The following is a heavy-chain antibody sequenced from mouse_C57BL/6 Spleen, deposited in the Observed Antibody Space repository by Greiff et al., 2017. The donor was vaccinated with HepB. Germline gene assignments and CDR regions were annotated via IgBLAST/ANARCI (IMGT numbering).Heavy chain of an antibody. CDR1: GYSITSGYY. CDR2: ISYDGSN. CDR3: ATRVYYGSSYEAMDY. Sequence: EVQLVESGPGLVKPSQSLSLTCSVTGYSITSGYYWNWIRQFPGNKLEWMGYISYDGSNNYNPSLKNRISITRDTSKNQFFLKLNSVTTEDTATYYCATRVYYGSSYEAMDYWGQGTSVTVSS. J-gene: IGHJ4*01. D-gene: IGHD1-1*01. V-gene: IGHV3-6*01.